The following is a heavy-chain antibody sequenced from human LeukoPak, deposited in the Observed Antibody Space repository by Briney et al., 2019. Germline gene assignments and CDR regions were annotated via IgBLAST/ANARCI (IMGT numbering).Heavy chain of an antibody. Sequence: GGSLRLSCAAPGFTFSNYGMHWVRQASGKGLEWVAVIWYDGSNKYYADSVKGRFTISRDNSKNTLYLQMNSLRAEDTAVYYCARGDYYDSSGYSQYFQHWGQGTLVTVSS. J-gene: IGHJ1*01. CDR3: ARGDYYDSSGYSQYFQH. CDR1: GFTFSNYG. D-gene: IGHD3-22*01. CDR2: IWYDGSNK. V-gene: IGHV3-33*01.